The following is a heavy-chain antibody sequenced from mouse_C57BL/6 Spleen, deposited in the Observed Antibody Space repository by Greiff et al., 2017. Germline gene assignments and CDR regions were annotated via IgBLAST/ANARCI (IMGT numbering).Heavy chain of an antibody. CDR2: IDPSDSYT. Sequence: QVQLQQPGAELVRPGTSVKLSCKASGYTFTSYWLHWVKQRPGQGLEWIGVIDPSDSYTNYNQKFKGKATLTVDTSSSTASMQLSSLTSEDSAVYYCAHYYGSSPFAYWGQGTLVTVSA. V-gene: IGHV1-59*01. D-gene: IGHD1-1*01. CDR3: AHYYGSSPFAY. CDR1: GYTFTSYW. J-gene: IGHJ3*01.